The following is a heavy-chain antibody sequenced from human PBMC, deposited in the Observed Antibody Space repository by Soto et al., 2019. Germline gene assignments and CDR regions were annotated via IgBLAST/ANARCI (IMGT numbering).Heavy chain of an antibody. CDR3: ARHAACDSVWGKSDGSDY. V-gene: IGHV4-39*01. Sequence: QLQLQESGPGLVKPSETLSLACTVSGGSISSNSYYWDWIRQPPGKGLEWIGSMYYSGATYHNRSLQSRVTIPVDTAKNQFALHLSSETAADTAVYYCARHAACDSVWGKSDGSDYWGQGTLVTVSS. D-gene: IGHD3-16*01. J-gene: IGHJ4*02. CDR1: GGSISSNSYY. CDR2: MYYSGAT.